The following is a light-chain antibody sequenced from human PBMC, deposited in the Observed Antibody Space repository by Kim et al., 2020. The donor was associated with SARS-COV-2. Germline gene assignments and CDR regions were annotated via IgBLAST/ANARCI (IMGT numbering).Light chain of an antibody. CDR2: GKN. Sequence: SSELTQDPAVSVALGQTVRITCQGDSLRSYYATWYQQKPGQAPILVIYGKNNRPSGIPDRFSGSSSGNTASLTITGTQAGDEADYYCNSRDSHDHVVFGG. CDR1: SLRSYY. V-gene: IGLV3-19*01. CDR3: NSRDSHDHVV. J-gene: IGLJ2*01.